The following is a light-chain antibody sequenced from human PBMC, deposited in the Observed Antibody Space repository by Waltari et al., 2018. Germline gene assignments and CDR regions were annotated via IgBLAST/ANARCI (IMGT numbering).Light chain of an antibody. J-gene: IGKJ2*01. CDR2: GAS. CDR1: ESVSSN. V-gene: IGKV3-15*01. CDR3: QQYNNWPPGDT. Sequence: DIVMTQSPATLSVSPGERATLSCRASESVSSNLAWYQQRRGQAPRLLIYGASTRATGIPARFSGSGSGTEFTLTISSLQSEDFAVYYCQQYNNWPPGDTFGQGTKLEIK.